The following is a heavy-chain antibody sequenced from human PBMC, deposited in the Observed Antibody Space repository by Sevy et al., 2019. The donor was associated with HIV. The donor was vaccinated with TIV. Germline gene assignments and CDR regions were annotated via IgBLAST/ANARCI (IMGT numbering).Heavy chain of an antibody. V-gene: IGHV3-33*01. Sequence: GGSLRLSCAASGFTFSSYGMHWVRQAPGKGLEWVADIWYDGSNKYYADSVKGRFTISRDNSKNTLYLQMNSLRAEDTAVYYCARDLYDSSGYHPLDYWGQGTLVTVSS. CDR3: ARDLYDSSGYHPLDY. CDR2: IWYDGSNK. D-gene: IGHD3-22*01. J-gene: IGHJ4*02. CDR1: GFTFSSYG.